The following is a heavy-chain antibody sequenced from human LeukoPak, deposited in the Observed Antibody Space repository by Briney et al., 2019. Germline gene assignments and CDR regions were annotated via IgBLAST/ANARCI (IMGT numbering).Heavy chain of an antibody. CDR1: GFTFSSYG. J-gene: IGHJ5*02. CDR2: ISYDGSNK. Sequence: GGSLRLSCAASGFTFSSYGMHWVRQAPGKGLEWVAVISYDGSNKYYADSVKGRFTISRDNSKNTLYLQMNSLRAEDTAVYYCAKPKIRGAKNWFDPWGQGTLVTVSS. CDR3: AKPKIRGAKNWFDP. D-gene: IGHD3-10*01. V-gene: IGHV3-30*18.